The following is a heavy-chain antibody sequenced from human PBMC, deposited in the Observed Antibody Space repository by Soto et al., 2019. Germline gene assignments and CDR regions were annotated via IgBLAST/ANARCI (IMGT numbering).Heavy chain of an antibody. D-gene: IGHD5-18*01. CDR1: GFSFTRYL. CDR2: ISPSVGRT. V-gene: IGHV1-46*03. CDR3: ARDHPPTHSYRFDY. J-gene: IGHJ4*02. Sequence: QVQLVQSGAEVKKPGASVKISCKASGFSFTRYLIHWVRQAPGLGLEWMGFISPSVGRTTSAQQFQGRLFLTSDTSTSTVYMELNSLQSEDTAVYYCARDHPPTHSYRFDYWGQGSLVTVSS.